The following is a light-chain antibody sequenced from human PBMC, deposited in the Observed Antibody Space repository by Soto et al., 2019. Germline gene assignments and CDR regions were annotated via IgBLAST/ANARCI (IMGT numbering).Light chain of an antibody. CDR3: QQYNSYSRT. CDR2: DAS. V-gene: IGKV1-5*01. CDR1: QSMSSC. Sequence: DIQMTQSPSTLSASVGDRVTVSCRASQSMSSCLSWYQQKPGKAPKLLIYDASSLQSGVPSRFTGSGSGTEFTLTISSLQPDDFATYYCQQYNSYSRTFGQGTKVDIK. J-gene: IGKJ1*01.